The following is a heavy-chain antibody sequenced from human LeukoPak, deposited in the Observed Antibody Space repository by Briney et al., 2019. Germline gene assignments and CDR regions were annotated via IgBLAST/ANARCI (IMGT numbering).Heavy chain of an antibody. J-gene: IGHJ4*02. Sequence: GGSLRLSCAASGFTFSSYSMNWVRQAPGKGLEWVSVIDSDGSTNYADSVKGRFTISRDNSKNTLYLQMNSLRAEDTAVYYCAADYVVVTPYWGQGTLVTVSS. CDR1: GFTFSSYS. V-gene: IGHV3-66*01. D-gene: IGHD2-21*02. CDR3: AADYVVVTPY. CDR2: IDSDGST.